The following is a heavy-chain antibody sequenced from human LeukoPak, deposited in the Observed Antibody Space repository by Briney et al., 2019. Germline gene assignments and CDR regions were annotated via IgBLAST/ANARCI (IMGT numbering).Heavy chain of an antibody. J-gene: IGHJ6*02. CDR1: GSSFTSYW. D-gene: IGHD6-19*01. V-gene: IGHV5-51*01. CDR2: IYPGDSDT. CDR3: ARDFGCGSGCKGMDV. Sequence: GESLKISCKGAGSSFTSYWIGWVRQMPGKGLEWMGIIYPGDSDTRYSPSFQGQVTISADKSISTAYLQWSSLKASDSAMYYCARDFGCGSGCKGMDVWGQGTTVTVSS.